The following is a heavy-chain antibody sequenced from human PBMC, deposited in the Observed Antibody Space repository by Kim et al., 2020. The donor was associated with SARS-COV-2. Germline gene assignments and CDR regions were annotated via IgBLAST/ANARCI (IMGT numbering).Heavy chain of an antibody. Sequence: ASVKVSCKASGYTFTSYDINWVRQATGQGLEWMGWMNPNSGNTGYAQKFQGRVTMTRNTSISTAYMELSSLRSEDTAVYYCARVDYYYYYYGMDVWCQGTTVTVSS. CDR1: GYTFTSYD. CDR3: ARVDYYYYYYGMDV. CDR2: MNPNSGNT. D-gene: IGHD5-12*01. J-gene: IGHJ6*02. V-gene: IGHV1-8*01.